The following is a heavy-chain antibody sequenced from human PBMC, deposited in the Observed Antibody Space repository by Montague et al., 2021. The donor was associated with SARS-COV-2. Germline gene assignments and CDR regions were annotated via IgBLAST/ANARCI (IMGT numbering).Heavy chain of an antibody. J-gene: IGHJ4*02. Sequence: SETLSLTCTVSGDSVISDTYFWSWIRQPPGKGLEWIAYIYDSDTTNNNPSFWSRVSMSSDRSKNQFSLKLTSVTPADTAVYYCARAANILSGFYNRPFEYWGQGILVTVSS. V-gene: IGHV4-61*01. CDR2: IYDSDTT. CDR1: GDSVISDTYF. D-gene: IGHD3-9*01. CDR3: ARAANILSGFYNRPFEY.